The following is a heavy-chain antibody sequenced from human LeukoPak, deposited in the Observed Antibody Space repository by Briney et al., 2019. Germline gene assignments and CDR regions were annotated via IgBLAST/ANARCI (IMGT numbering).Heavy chain of an antibody. D-gene: IGHD3-10*01. J-gene: IGHJ6*04. V-gene: IGHV3-33*06. Sequence: PGRSLRLSCAASGFTFSSYGMHWVRQAPGKGLEWVAVIWYDGSNKYYADSVKGRFTISRDNSKNTLYLQMNSLRAEDTAVYYCAKEHYYGSGSYYNIYYYYGMDVWGKGTTVTVSS. CDR2: IWYDGSNK. CDR3: AKEHYYGSGSYYNIYYYYGMDV. CDR1: GFTFSSYG.